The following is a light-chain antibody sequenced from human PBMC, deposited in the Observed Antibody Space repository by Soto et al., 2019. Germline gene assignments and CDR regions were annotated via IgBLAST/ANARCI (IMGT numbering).Light chain of an antibody. J-gene: IGLJ3*02. CDR3: CSYAGSSSSV. CDR1: SRDVGSYNL. Sequence: SALTPPASVSGSPGPSIPISCPGTSRDVGSYNLVSWYQQHPGKAPKLMIYEGSKRPSGVSNRFSGSKSGNTASLTISGLQAEDEADYYCCSYAGSSSSVFGGGTKVTVL. V-gene: IGLV2-23*01. CDR2: EGS.